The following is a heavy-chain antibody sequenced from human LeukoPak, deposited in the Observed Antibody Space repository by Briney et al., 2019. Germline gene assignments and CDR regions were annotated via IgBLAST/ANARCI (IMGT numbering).Heavy chain of an antibody. Sequence: SETLSLTCTVSGGSISSYYWSWIRQPPGKGLEWIAYISDIGSINYNPSLKSRVTISLDTSKNQFSLKLSSVTAADTAVYYCARHGAGRYCSGGSCYFDYWGQGTLVTVSS. V-gene: IGHV4-59*08. CDR1: GGSISSYY. CDR3: ARHGAGRYCSGGSCYFDY. D-gene: IGHD2-15*01. J-gene: IGHJ4*02. CDR2: ISDIGSI.